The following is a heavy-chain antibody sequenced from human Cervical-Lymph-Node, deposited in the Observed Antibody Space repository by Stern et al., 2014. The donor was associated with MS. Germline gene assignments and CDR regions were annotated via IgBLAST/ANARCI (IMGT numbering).Heavy chain of an antibody. D-gene: IGHD3-10*01. J-gene: IGHJ4*02. CDR1: GFSLNTLGEG. V-gene: IGHV2-5*02. CDR2: LYWDDDK. CDR3: AHSRVEMLRGVPFDY. Sequence: QITLKESGPSLVRPTQSLTLTCTFSGFSLNTLGEGVGWIRQPPGQALEWLALLYWDDDKRYSPSLKSRLTIRKDTSKNHVVLTMTNMDPVDTATYYCAHSRVEMLRGVPFDYWGQGNLVTVSS.